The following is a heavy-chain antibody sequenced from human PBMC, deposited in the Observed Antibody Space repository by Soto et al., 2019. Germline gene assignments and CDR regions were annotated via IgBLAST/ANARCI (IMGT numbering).Heavy chain of an antibody. CDR1: GFTFSSYG. D-gene: IGHD3-3*01. CDR2: ISYDGSNK. J-gene: IGHJ4*02. Sequence: GGSLRRSCAAAGFTFSSYGMHWVRQAPGKGLEWVAVISYDGSNKYYADSVKGRFTISRDNSKNTLYLQMNSLRAEDTAVYYCAKDWAKVRSAIPVPSGYYTGRYAYYLDYWGQGTLVTVSS. V-gene: IGHV3-30*18. CDR3: AKDWAKVRSAIPVPSGYYTGRYAYYLDY.